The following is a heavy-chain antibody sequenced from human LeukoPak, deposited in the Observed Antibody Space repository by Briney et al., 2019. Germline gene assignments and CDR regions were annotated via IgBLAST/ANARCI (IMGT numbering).Heavy chain of an antibody. CDR2: ISASGTIS. D-gene: IGHD1-1*01. Sequence: GGSLRLSCAASGFTFSNSVMSWVRQVPGKGLEWVSGISASGTISYFGDSVKGRFTISRDNSRNALYLQMNSLRVEDTAVYYCVRDTTVSRMDVWGPGTTVTVPS. V-gene: IGHV3-23*01. J-gene: IGHJ6*02. CDR3: VRDTTVSRMDV. CDR1: GFTFSNSV.